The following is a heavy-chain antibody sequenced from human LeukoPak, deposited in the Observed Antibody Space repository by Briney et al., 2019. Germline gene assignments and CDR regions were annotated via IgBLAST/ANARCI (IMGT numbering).Heavy chain of an antibody. CDR2: IYYSGST. CDR3: ARQRGGYQTYYFDY. CDR1: GGSISSYY. V-gene: IGHV4-59*08. D-gene: IGHD3-16*02. Sequence: SETLSLTCAVSGGSISSYYWSWIRQPPGKGLEWIGYIYYSGSTNYNPSLKSRVTISVDTSKNQFSLKLSSVTAADTAVYYCARQRGGYQTYYFDYWGQGTLVTVSS. J-gene: IGHJ4*02.